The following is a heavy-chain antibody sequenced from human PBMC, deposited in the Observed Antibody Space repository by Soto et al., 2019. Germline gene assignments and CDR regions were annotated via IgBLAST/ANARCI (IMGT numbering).Heavy chain of an antibody. CDR2: ISGSGGST. J-gene: IGHJ4*02. Sequence: EVQLLESGGGLVQPGGSLRLSCAASGITFSSYAMSWVRQAPGKGLEWVSAISGSGGSTYYADSGKGRFTISRDNSKNTLYLQMNSLRAEDTAVYYCAKDLGGDYLWHYFDYWGQGTLVTVSS. D-gene: IGHD4-17*01. CDR1: GITFSSYA. V-gene: IGHV3-23*01. CDR3: AKDLGGDYLWHYFDY.